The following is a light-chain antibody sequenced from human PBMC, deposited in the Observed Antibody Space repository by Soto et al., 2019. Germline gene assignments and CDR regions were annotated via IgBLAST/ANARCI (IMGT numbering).Light chain of an antibody. CDR2: DTS. CDR3: QQRSNWPPLT. V-gene: IGKV3-11*01. CDR1: QSVNSF. J-gene: IGKJ4*01. Sequence: EIVLTQSPATLSLSPGERATLSCRASQSVNSFLAWYQHKPGQAPRLLIYDTSNRATGIPARFSGSGSGTDFTITISSLEPEDFAVYYCQQRSNWPPLTFGGGTKVEIK.